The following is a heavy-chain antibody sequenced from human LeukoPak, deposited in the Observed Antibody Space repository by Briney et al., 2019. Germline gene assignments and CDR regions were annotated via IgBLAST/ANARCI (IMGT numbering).Heavy chain of an antibody. CDR2: ISYDGSSR. CDR1: GFTFSSYG. Sequence: GGSLRLSCAASGFTFSSYGIHWVRQAPGKGLEWVAVISYDGSSRNYADSVKGRFAISRDNAKNTLSLQMNSLRPEGTAVYYCASSGSYYDVDYWGQGTLVTVSS. V-gene: IGHV3-30*03. J-gene: IGHJ4*02. CDR3: ASSGSYYDVDY. D-gene: IGHD1-26*01.